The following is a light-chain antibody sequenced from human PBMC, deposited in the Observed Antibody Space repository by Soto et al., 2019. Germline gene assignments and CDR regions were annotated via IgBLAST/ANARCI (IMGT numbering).Light chain of an antibody. J-gene: IGKJ2*01. CDR3: QQYYSYPPT. CDR1: QGISSY. Sequence: AIRMTQSPSSLSASTGDRVTITCRASQGISSYLAWYQQKPGKAPKLLIYAASTLQSGVPSRFSGRGSGTDFTLTISCLQSEDFANYYCQQYYSYPPTFGQGTKLEIK. V-gene: IGKV1-8*01. CDR2: AAS.